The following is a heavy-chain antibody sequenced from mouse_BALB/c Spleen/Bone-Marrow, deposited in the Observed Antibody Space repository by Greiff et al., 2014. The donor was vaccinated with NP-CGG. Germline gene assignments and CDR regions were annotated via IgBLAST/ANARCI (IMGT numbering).Heavy chain of an antibody. CDR1: GYTFTNYW. Sequence: QLKQSGAELVKPGASVKLSCKASGYTFTNYWMHWVKQRPGQGLEWIGEINPSNGRTNYNEKFKSKATLTVDKSSSTAYMQLSSLTPEDSAVYYCARGFDYWGQGTTLTVSS. V-gene: IGHV1S81*02. CDR3: ARGFDY. J-gene: IGHJ2*01. CDR2: INPSNGRT.